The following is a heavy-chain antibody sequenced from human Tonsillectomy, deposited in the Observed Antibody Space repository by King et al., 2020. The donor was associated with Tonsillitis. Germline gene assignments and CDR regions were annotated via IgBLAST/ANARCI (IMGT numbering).Heavy chain of an antibody. CDR1: GITFSNYA. CDR3: VKDSAKMVTDDAFDI. V-gene: IGHV3-64D*06. Sequence: VQLVESGGGLVQPGGSLRLSCSASGITFSNYAMHWVRQAPGEGLEYVSAISINGAGTYYADSVKGRFTISRDNSKNTLYLQMSSLRAEDTAVYYLVKDSAKMVTDDAFDIWGQGTMVIVSS. J-gene: IGHJ3*02. CDR2: ISINGAGT. D-gene: IGHD4-23*01.